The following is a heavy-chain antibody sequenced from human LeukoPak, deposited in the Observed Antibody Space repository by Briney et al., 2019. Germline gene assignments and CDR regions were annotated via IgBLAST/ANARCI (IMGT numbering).Heavy chain of an antibody. CDR3: ARVNVRDSSGYYYFDY. Sequence: SETLSLTCTVSGGAICSGSYYWSWVRQPAGKGLEWIGRIYTSGTTDYNPSLKSRVTISVDTSKNLFSLKLSSVTAADTAVYYCARVNVRDSSGYYYFDYWGQGTLVTVSS. V-gene: IGHV4-61*02. D-gene: IGHD3-22*01. J-gene: IGHJ4*02. CDR1: GGAICSGSYY. CDR2: IYTSGTT.